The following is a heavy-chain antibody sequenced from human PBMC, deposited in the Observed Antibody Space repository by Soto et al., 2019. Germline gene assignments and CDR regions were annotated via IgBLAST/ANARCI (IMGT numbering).Heavy chain of an antibody. Sequence: ASVKVSCKASGYIFPSYGISWVRQAPGQGPEWMGWVSASNGNTKYAQSLQGRVTMTTHTSTSTAYMELKSLRSDDTAVYYCARGNYSILYYYYGMDVWGQGTTVTVSS. J-gene: IGHJ6*02. D-gene: IGHD4-4*01. V-gene: IGHV1-18*01. CDR3: ARGNYSILYYYYGMDV. CDR2: VSASNGNT. CDR1: GYIFPSYG.